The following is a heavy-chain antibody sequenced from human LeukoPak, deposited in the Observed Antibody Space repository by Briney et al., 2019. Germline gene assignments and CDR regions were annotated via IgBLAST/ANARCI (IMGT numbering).Heavy chain of an antibody. D-gene: IGHD3-10*01. V-gene: IGHV1-69*04. Sequence: GASVKVSCKASGGTFSRYAISWVRQAPGQGLEWMGRIIPILGIANYAQKFQGRVTITADKSTSTAYMVLSSLRSEDTAVYYCARGFCYGSGRSSYYYYGMDVWGQGTTVTVSS. CDR2: IIPILGIA. CDR3: ARGFCYGSGRSSYYYYGMDV. J-gene: IGHJ6*02. CDR1: GGTFSRYA.